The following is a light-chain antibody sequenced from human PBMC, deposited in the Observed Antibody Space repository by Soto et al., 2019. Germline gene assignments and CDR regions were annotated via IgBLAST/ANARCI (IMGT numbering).Light chain of an antibody. CDR2: GAS. CDR3: QQNNNLIT. V-gene: IGKV3-15*01. Sequence: EIVMTQSPATLSVSPGERATLSCRASQSVSSNLAWYQQKPGQAPRLLIYGASTRATGIPARFSGSGSGTEFTLTISSLQSEDFAVYYCQQNNNLITFGQGTRLEIK. CDR1: QSVSSN. J-gene: IGKJ5*01.